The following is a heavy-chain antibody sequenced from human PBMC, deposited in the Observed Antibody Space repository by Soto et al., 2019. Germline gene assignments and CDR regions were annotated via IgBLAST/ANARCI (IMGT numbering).Heavy chain of an antibody. Sequence: GGSLRLSCAASESIFSGYGMHWVRQAPGKGLEWVAVISYDGSNKYYADSVKGRFTISRDNSKNTLYLQMNSLRAEDTAVYYCARGQDTAMARFDYWGQGTLVTVSS. V-gene: IGHV3-30*19. J-gene: IGHJ4*02. D-gene: IGHD5-18*01. CDR3: ARGQDTAMARFDY. CDR1: ESIFSGYG. CDR2: ISYDGSNK.